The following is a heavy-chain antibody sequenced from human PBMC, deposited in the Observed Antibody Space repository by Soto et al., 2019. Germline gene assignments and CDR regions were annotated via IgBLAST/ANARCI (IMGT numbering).Heavy chain of an antibody. Sequence: GGSLRLSCAASGFTFDDYAMHWVRQAPGKGLEWVPGISWNSGSIGYADSVKGRFTISRDNAKNSLYLQMNSLRAEDTALYYCAKDKGGVGYYGMDVWGQGTTVTVSS. CDR1: GFTFDDYA. D-gene: IGHD3-10*01. V-gene: IGHV3-9*01. J-gene: IGHJ6*02. CDR3: AKDKGGVGYYGMDV. CDR2: ISWNSGSI.